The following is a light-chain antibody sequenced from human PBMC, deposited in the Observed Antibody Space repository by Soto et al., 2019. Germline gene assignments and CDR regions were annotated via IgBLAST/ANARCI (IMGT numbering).Light chain of an antibody. CDR1: QSVSSN. CDR2: GAS. J-gene: IGKJ1*01. V-gene: IGKV3-15*01. Sequence: EIVMTQSPATLSVSQGERATLSCRTSQSVSSNLAWYHQKPGQAPRLLIYGASTRATGIPARFSGSGSGTQFTLTISSLQSEDFAVYYCQQYNNWPWTFGQGTKVDI. CDR3: QQYNNWPWT.